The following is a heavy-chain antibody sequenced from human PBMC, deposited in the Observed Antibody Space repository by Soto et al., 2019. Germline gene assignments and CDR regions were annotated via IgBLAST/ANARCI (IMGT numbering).Heavy chain of an antibody. CDR3: ARDHPYYYDSSEWFDP. D-gene: IGHD3-22*01. CDR2: ISYDGSNK. Sequence: PGGSLRLSCAASGFTFSSYAMHWVRQAPGKGLEWVAVISYDGSNKYYADSVEGRFTISRDNSKNTLYLQMNSLRAEDTAVYYCARDHPYYYDSSEWFDPWGQGT. CDR1: GFTFSSYA. J-gene: IGHJ5*02. V-gene: IGHV3-30-3*01.